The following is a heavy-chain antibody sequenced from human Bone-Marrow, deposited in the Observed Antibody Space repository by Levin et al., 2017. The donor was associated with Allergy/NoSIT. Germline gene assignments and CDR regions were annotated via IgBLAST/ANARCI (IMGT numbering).Heavy chain of an antibody. Sequence: PSETLSLTCAVSGGSLSFSSYYWGWIRQPPGKELEWIGTIYDSGHTDYNPSLKSRVTISVDTSKSQFSLKLSSVTASDTAVYYCARHSKRELTTRFDYWAQGTLVTVSS. CDR1: GGSLSFSSYY. V-gene: IGHV4-39*01. J-gene: IGHJ4*02. CDR3: ARHSKRELTTRFDY. CDR2: IYDSGHT. D-gene: IGHD1-7*01.